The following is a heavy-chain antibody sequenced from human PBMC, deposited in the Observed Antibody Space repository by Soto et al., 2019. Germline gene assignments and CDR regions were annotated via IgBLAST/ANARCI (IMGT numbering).Heavy chain of an antibody. J-gene: IGHJ4*02. V-gene: IGHV4-34*01. Sequence: PSDTLSLTCGVYGGSFSGYHWSWIRQPPGKGLECIGEINYSGTSNYNPSLKSRVTTSVDTSKNQFSLKLSPVTAADTAVYYCARGRDFDYWGPGTLVTVSS. CDR1: GGSFSGYH. CDR3: ARGRDFDY. CDR2: INYSGTS.